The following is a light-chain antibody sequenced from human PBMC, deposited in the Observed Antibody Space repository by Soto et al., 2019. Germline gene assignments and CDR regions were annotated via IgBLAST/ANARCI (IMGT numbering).Light chain of an antibody. J-gene: IGKJ4*01. CDR3: LSGHSRP. CDR1: QGLSSY. CDR2: AAS. V-gene: IGKV1-12*02. Sequence: DIQMTQSPSSVSASVGDRVTITCRASQGLSSYLAWYQQKPGKAPKLLIYAASNLQSGVPSRFSGSGSGTDFTLTISSLQPEDFATYFCLSGHSRPFGGGTKVHIK.